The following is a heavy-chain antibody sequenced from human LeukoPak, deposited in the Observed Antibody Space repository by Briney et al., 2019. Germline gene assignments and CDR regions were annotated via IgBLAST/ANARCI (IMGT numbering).Heavy chain of an antibody. CDR1: GGSINSGGY. D-gene: IGHD3-10*01. Sequence: PSETLSLTCTVSGGSINSGGYWSWIRQHPGKGLEWIGYIYYSGSTYYNPSLKSRVTISKDTSKNQFSLKLSSVTAADTAVYYCARQTYYYDSGSYYNWFDPWGQGALVTVSS. J-gene: IGHJ5*02. CDR2: IYYSGST. V-gene: IGHV4-31*03. CDR3: ARQTYYYDSGSYYNWFDP.